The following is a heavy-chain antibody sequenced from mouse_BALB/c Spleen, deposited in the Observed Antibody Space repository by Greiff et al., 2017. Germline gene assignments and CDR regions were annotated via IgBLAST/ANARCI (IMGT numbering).Heavy chain of an antibody. J-gene: IGHJ4*01. CDR1: GFTFSSYY. V-gene: IGHV5-6-2*01. D-gene: IGHD2-4*01. CDR2: INSNGGST. CDR3: ARRGIYYDYDDPYYYAMDY. Sequence: EVKVVESGGGLVKLGGSLKLSCAASGFTFSSYYMSWVRQTPEKRLELVAAINSNGGSTYYPDTVKGRFTISRDNAKNTLYLQMSSLKSEDTALYYCARRGIYYDYDDPYYYAMDYWGQGTSVTVSS.